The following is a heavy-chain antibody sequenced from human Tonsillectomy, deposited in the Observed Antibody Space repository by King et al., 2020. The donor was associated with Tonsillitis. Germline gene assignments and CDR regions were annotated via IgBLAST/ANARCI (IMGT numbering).Heavy chain of an antibody. CDR1: GFTFSSYG. J-gene: IGHJ4*02. D-gene: IGHD3-22*01. CDR2: ISYDGSNK. V-gene: IGHV3-33*05. CDR3: ARRPITMIVVVIYYLDY. Sequence: VQLVESGGGVVQPGRSLRLSCAASGFTFSSYGMHWVRQAPGKGLEWVAVISYDGSNKYYADSVKGRFTISRDNSKNTLYLQMNSLRAEDTAVYYCARRPITMIVVVIYYLDYWGQGTLVTVSS.